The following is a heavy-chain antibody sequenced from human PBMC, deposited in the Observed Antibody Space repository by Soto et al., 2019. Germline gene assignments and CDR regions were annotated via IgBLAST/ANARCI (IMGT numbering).Heavy chain of an antibody. D-gene: IGHD2-21*02. CDR2: IYWDDDK. CDR1: AFSLSTGGVG. J-gene: IGHJ6*02. Sequence: QITLKESGPTLVKPTQTLTLTCTFSAFSLSTGGVGVGWIRQPPGKALEGLALIYWDDDKRYSPSLRSRLTITKDNSKNQVVLTMNNMDPVDTATYYCIQSRCGGDCLQSYASYYYYGMDVWGQGTTVTVSS. V-gene: IGHV2-5*02. CDR3: IQSRCGGDCLQSYASYYYYGMDV.